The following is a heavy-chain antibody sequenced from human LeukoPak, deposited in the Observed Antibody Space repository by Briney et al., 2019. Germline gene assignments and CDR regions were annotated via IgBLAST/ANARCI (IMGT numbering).Heavy chain of an antibody. CDR3: ARHEVEDAFDI. Sequence: PSETLSLTCAVSGDSISSGYYWGRIRQPPGKGLEWIGSIYHSGSTYYNPSLKSRVTIPVDTSKNQFSLKLSSVTAADTAVYYCARHEVEDAFDIWGQGTMVTVSS. CDR1: GDSISSGYY. V-gene: IGHV4-38-2*01. CDR2: IYHSGST. D-gene: IGHD2-15*01. J-gene: IGHJ3*02.